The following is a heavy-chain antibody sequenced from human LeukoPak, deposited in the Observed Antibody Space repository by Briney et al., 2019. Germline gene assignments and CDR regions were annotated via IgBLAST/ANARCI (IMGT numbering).Heavy chain of an antibody. CDR1: GGTFSSYA. D-gene: IGHD3-9*01. V-gene: IGHV1-69*04. Sequence: SVKVSCKASGGTFSSYAISWVRQAPGQGLEWMGRIIPILGIANYAQKLQGRVTMTTDTSTSTAYMELRSLRSDDTAVYYCARGALDYDILTGYYSYNWFDPWGQGTLVTVSS. CDR3: ARGALDYDILTGYYSYNWFDP. J-gene: IGHJ5*02. CDR2: IIPILGIA.